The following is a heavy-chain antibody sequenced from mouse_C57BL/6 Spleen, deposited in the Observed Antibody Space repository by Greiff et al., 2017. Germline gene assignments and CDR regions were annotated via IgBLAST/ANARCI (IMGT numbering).Heavy chain of an antibody. CDR1: GYTFTSYG. V-gene: IGHV1-81*01. J-gene: IGHJ2*01. D-gene: IGHD1-1*01. CDR2: IYPRSGNT. CDR3: ARWDYGSSPYLDY. Sequence: QVQLKEPGAELARPGASVKLSCKASGYTFTSYGISWVKQRTGQGLEWIGEIYPRSGNTYYNEKFKGKATLTADKSSSTAYMELRSLTSEDSAVYFCARWDYGSSPYLDYWGQGTTLTGSS.